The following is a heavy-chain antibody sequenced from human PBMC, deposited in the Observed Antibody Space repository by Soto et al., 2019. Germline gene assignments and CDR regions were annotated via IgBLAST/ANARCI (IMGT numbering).Heavy chain of an antibody. D-gene: IGHD3-10*01. CDR2: INPSSGGT. Sequence: ASVKVSCKASGYTFTGYYMHWVRQAPGQGLEWMGWINPSSGGTNYAQKFQGRVTMTRDTSISTAYMELSRLRSDDTAVYYCVRAHALGFSNWFDPWGRGTLVTVSS. CDR3: VRAHALGFSNWFDP. J-gene: IGHJ5*02. CDR1: GYTFTGYY. V-gene: IGHV1-2*02.